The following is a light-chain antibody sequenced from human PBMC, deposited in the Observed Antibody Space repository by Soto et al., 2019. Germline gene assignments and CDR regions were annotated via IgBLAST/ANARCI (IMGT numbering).Light chain of an antibody. CDR1: HYISMW. CDR2: DAS. J-gene: IGKJ4*01. V-gene: IGKV1-5*01. CDR3: QQANSFPLT. Sequence: DIQMTQSPSTLSASVGDRVSFTCRASHYISMWLAWYRQRPGKAPSLLITDASKLESGVPPRFNGSRSGTEFTLTISSLQPDDFATYYCQQANSFPLTFGGGTKVDIK.